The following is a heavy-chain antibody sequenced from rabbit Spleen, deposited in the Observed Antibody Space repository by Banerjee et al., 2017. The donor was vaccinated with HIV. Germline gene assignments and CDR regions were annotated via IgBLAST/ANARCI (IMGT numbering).Heavy chain of an antibody. CDR1: GFSLSSYA. Sequence: QSLEESGGDLVKPGASLTLTCTASGFSLSSYAMNWVRQAPGKGLEWIACIDTNDGDTDYANWPKGRFTISKTSSTTVTLQMTSLTAADTATYFCARNYVNAFDPWGQGTLVTVS. V-gene: IGHV1S40*01. CDR3: ARNYVNAFDP. D-gene: IGHD1-1*01. CDR2: IDTNDGDT. J-gene: IGHJ2*01.